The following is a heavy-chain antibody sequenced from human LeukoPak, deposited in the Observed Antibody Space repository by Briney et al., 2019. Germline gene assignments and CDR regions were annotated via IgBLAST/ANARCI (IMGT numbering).Heavy chain of an antibody. CDR1: GFSFSSYG. Sequence: GGSLRLSCAASGFSFSSYGMHWVRQSPDKGREWVAVIWNDGSSKYYVDSVKGRFTISRDNSKNTLYLQMDSLRGDDTAVYYCAKAFHDYNGREAFDIWGQGTMVTVSS. CDR2: IWNDGSSK. D-gene: IGHD5-24*01. J-gene: IGHJ3*02. V-gene: IGHV3-33*06. CDR3: AKAFHDYNGREAFDI.